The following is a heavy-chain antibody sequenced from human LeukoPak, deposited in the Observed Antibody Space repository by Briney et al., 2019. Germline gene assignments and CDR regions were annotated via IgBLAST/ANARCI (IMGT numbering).Heavy chain of an antibody. V-gene: IGHV4-34*01. D-gene: IGHD6-19*01. CDR3: ARRGSSGWYRDAFDI. CDR1: GGSFSGYY. CDR2: INHSGST. J-gene: IGHJ3*02. Sequence: TSGTLSLTCAVYGGSFSGYYWSWIRQPPGKGLEWIGEINHSGSTNYNPSLKSRVTISVDTSKNQFSLKLSSVTAADTAVYYCARRGSSGWYRDAFDIWGQGTMVTVSS.